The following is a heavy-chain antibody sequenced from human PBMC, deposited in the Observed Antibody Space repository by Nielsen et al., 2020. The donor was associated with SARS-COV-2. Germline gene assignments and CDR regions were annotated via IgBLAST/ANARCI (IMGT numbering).Heavy chain of an antibody. CDR2: ISYDGSNK. D-gene: IGHD6-19*01. V-gene: IGHV3-30*03. Sequence: GESLKISCAASGFTFSSYGMHWVRQAPGKGLEWVAVISYDGSNKYYADSVKGRFTISRDNSKNTLYLQMNSLRAEDTAVYYCARQWGSFDYWGQGTLVTVSS. CDR1: GFTFSSYG. J-gene: IGHJ4*02. CDR3: ARQWGSFDY.